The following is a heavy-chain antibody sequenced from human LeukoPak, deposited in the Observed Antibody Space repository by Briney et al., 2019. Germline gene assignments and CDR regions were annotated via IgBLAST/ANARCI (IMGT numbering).Heavy chain of an antibody. V-gene: IGHV1-24*01. CDR2: FDPEDGET. CDR1: GYTLTELS. Sequence: ASVKVSCKVSGYTLTELSMHWVRQAPGKGLEWMGGFDPEDGETIYAQKFQGRVTMTEDTSADTAYMELSSLRSEDTAVYYCARGDGGNSPHDYWGQGTLVTVSS. D-gene: IGHD4-23*01. CDR3: ARGDGGNSPHDY. J-gene: IGHJ4*02.